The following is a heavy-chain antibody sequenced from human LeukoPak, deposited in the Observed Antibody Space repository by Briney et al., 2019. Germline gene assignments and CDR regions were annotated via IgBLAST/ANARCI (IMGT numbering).Heavy chain of an antibody. V-gene: IGHV4-39*07. J-gene: IGHJ3*02. Sequence: SETLSLTCTVSGGSISSSSYYWGWIRQPPGKGLEWIGSIYYSGSTYYNPSLKSRVTISVDTSKNQFSLKLSSVTAADTAVYYCARDKPTYYDILTNAFDIWGQGTMVTVSS. D-gene: IGHD3-9*01. CDR2: IYYSGST. CDR1: GGSISSSSYY. CDR3: ARDKPTYYDILTNAFDI.